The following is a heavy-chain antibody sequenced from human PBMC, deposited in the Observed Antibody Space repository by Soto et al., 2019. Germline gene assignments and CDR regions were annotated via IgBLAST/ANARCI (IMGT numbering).Heavy chain of an antibody. CDR2: IDSDGSTT. CDR3: ARPGYSNYGPGVDV. V-gene: IGHV3-74*01. J-gene: IGHJ6*02. Sequence: EVQLVESGGGLVQPGGSLRLSCAASGFTFSVYWMHWVRQAPGKGLVWVSRIDSDGSTTSYADSVKGRFTISRDNAKSTLYLQMNGRRAEDTAVYYCARPGYSNYGPGVDVWGQGTTVTVSS. CDR1: GFTFSVYW. D-gene: IGHD4-4*01.